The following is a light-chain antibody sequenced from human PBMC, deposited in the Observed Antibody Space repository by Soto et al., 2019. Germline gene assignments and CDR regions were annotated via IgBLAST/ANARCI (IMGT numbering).Light chain of an antibody. V-gene: IGKV3-15*01. CDR1: QGVPSS. J-gene: IGKJ5*01. CDR3: QQYKSRPRIT. CDR2: GAS. Sequence: GARAPLSCRASQGVPSSIAWSPHKPGQAPRLLTYGASTRATGVPDRFSGTGSWTHFTPTTSSLKSHDYSAYYCQQYKSRPRITFGQGTRLDIK.